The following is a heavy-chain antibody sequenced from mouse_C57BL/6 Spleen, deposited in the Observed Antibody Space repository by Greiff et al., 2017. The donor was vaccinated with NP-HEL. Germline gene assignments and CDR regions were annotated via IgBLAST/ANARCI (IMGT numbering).Heavy chain of an antibody. Sequence: QVQLQQSGAELVRPGTSVKVSCKASGYAFTNYLIEWVKQRPGQGLEWIGVINPGSGGTNYNEKFKGKATLTADKSSSTAYMQLSSLTSEDSAVYFCATYGSSFAYWGQGTLVTVSA. CDR3: ATYGSSFAY. J-gene: IGHJ3*01. D-gene: IGHD1-1*01. CDR2: INPGSGGT. CDR1: GYAFTNYL. V-gene: IGHV1-54*01.